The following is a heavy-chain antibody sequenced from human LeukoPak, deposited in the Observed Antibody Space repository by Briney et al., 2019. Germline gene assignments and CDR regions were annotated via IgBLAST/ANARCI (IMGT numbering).Heavy chain of an antibody. CDR3: ARGGYDSFDY. V-gene: IGHV4-4*07. J-gene: IGHJ4*02. Sequence: SENLSLTCTVSGGPKSSYYWSWIRKPAGKGLEWIGRIYTSGSTNYNPSLKSRVTMSVDTSKNQFSLKLSSVTAADTAVYYCARGGYDSFDYWGQGTLVTVSS. D-gene: IGHD5-12*01. CDR2: IYTSGST. CDR1: GGPKSSYY.